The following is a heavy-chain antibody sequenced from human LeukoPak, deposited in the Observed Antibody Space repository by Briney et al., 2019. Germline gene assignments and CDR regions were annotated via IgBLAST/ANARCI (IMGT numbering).Heavy chain of an antibody. D-gene: IGHD3-3*01. CDR1: GGSFSGYY. CDR2: INHSGST. CDR3: ARQGGDFWSGYYIDY. J-gene: IGHJ4*02. V-gene: IGHV4-34*01. Sequence: SETLSLTCAVYGGSFSGYYWSWIRQPPGKGLEWIGEINHSGSTNYNPSLKSRVTISVDTSKNQFSLKLSSVTAADTAVYYCARQGGDFWSGYYIDYWGQGTLVTVSS.